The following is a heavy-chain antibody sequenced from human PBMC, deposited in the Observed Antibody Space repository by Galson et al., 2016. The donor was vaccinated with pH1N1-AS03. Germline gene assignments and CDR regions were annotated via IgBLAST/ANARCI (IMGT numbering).Heavy chain of an antibody. CDR3: WGGYYDRSAYYHPAV. V-gene: IGHV3-73*01. Sequence: SLRLSCAASGFKFSGSAIHWVRQASGKGLEWVGRIRNKTNYYATGYIASVKGRFTISRDDSKDTAYLQMNSLKTEDTAVYYCWGGYYDRSAYYHPAVWGQGTMVTVSS. J-gene: IGHJ3*01. D-gene: IGHD3-22*01. CDR2: IRNKTNYYAT. CDR1: GFKFSGSA.